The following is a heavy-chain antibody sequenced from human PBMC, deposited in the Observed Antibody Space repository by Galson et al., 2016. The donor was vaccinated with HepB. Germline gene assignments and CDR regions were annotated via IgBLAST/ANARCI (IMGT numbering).Heavy chain of an antibody. CDR3: ARRHEYCPPVGCSVDY. D-gene: IGHD2/OR15-2a*01. CDR2: DSMDGRRK. V-gene: IGHV3-30*03. Sequence: SLRLSCAASGFTFRNYGMHWVRQAPGKGLEWVAADSMDGRRKFYADSVKGRFTISRDNSNSMLFLQMSSLRADDTAVYYCARRHEYCPPVGCSVDYWGQGTLVTV. J-gene: IGHJ4*02. CDR1: GFTFRNYG.